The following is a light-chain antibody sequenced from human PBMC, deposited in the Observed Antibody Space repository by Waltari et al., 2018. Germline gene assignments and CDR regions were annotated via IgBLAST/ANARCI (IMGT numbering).Light chain of an antibody. J-gene: IGLJ3*02. V-gene: IGLV2-18*02. Sequence: QSALTQPRSVSGSPGQSVTISCTGTSSDVGCYNRVSWYQQPPGTAPKRMIYEVSYRPSGVPDRFSGSKSGNTASLTISGLRAEDEADYYCCSYAGSRTWVFGGGTKVTVL. CDR3: CSYAGSRTWV. CDR2: EVS. CDR1: SSDVGCYNR.